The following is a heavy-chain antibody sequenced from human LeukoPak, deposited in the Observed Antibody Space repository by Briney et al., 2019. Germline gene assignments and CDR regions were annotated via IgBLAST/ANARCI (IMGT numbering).Heavy chain of an antibody. Sequence: ASVKVSCKVSGYTLTELSMHRVRQAPGKGLEWMGGFDPEDGETIYAQKFQGRVTMTEDTSTDTAYMELSSLRSEDTAVYYCASYYYDSSGYFDWGQGTLVTVSS. CDR2: FDPEDGET. D-gene: IGHD3-22*01. V-gene: IGHV1-24*01. CDR3: ASYYYDSSGYFD. CDR1: GYTLTELS. J-gene: IGHJ4*02.